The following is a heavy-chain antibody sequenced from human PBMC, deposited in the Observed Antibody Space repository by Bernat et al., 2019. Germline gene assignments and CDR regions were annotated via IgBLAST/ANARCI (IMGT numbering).Heavy chain of an antibody. V-gene: IGHV3-15*01. J-gene: IGHJ4*02. D-gene: IGHD5-12*01. CDR2: IRSKTDGGTT. CDR3: TTAPGVKGGARGYDLDY. CDR1: GFTFGNAW. Sequence: EVLLVESGGGLVEPGGSLRLSCAVSGFTFGNAWISWVRQPPGKGLEWVGLIRSKTDGGTTDYVAPVKGRFTISRDDSKDTLYLQMNSLKTEDTAVYYCTTAPGVKGGARGYDLDYWGQGTLVTVSS.